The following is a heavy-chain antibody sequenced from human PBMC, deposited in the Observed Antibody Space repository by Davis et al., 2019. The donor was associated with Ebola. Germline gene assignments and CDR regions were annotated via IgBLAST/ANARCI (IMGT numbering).Heavy chain of an antibody. D-gene: IGHD6-6*01. CDR2: IYSGGST. CDR3: ARVRGAARGTNYYYYYGMDV. Sequence: PGESLKISCAASGFTVSSNYMSWVRQAPGKGLEWVSVIYSGGSTYYADSVKGRFTISRHNSKNTLYLQMNSLRAEDTAVYYCARVRGAARGTNYYYYYGMDVWGQGTTVTVSS. CDR1: GFTVSSNY. V-gene: IGHV3-66*02. J-gene: IGHJ6*02.